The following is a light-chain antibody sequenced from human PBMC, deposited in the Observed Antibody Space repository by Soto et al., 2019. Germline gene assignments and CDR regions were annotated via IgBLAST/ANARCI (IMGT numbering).Light chain of an antibody. Sequence: DIQMTQSPSTLSASVGDRVTITCRASQSISSGLAWYQQKPGKAPKLLIYDASSLESGVPSRFSGSGSGTEFTLTISRLEPEDFAVYYCQQYGSLSWTFGQGTKVEIK. V-gene: IGKV1-5*01. CDR3: QQYGSLSWT. J-gene: IGKJ1*01. CDR1: QSISSG. CDR2: DAS.